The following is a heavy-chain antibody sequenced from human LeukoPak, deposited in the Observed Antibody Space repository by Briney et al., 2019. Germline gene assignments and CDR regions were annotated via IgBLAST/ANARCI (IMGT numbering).Heavy chain of an antibody. J-gene: IGHJ4*02. CDR2: ISSSSSYI. D-gene: IGHD6-19*01. CDR1: GFTFSSYA. V-gene: IGHV3-21*05. Sequence: GGSLRLSCAASGFTFSSYALSWVRQAPGKGLEWVSYISSSSSYIYYADSVKGRFTISRDNAKNSLYLQMNSLRAEDTAVYYCARDSLAVAAPLVYFDYWGQGTLVTVSS. CDR3: ARDSLAVAAPLVYFDY.